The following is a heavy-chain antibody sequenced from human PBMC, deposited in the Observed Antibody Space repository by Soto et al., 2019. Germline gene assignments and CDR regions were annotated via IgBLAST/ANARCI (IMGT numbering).Heavy chain of an antibody. CDR1: GFTFSDYY. V-gene: IGHV3-11*01. CDR3: ASLYSNYVLGMDV. CDR2: ISSSDTII. Sequence: PGGSLRLSCAASGFTFSDYYMSWIRQAPGKGLEWVSYISSSDTIISYADSVKGRFTISRDNAKNSLYLQMNSLRAEDTAVYYCASLYSNYVLGMDVWGQGTTVTVSS. D-gene: IGHD4-4*01. J-gene: IGHJ6*02.